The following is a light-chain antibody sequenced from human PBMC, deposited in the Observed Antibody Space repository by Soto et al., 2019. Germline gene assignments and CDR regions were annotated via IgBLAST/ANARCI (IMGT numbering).Light chain of an antibody. Sequence: EIVLTQSPGTLSLSPGERATLSCRASQSVRSSYLAWYQQKLGQAPRLLIYGVSNRATGIPDRFSGSGSGTAFTLTSSSLESEDFAVYYYQQYGTSPRTVGQGTKVEIK. CDR2: GVS. J-gene: IGKJ1*01. V-gene: IGKV3-20*01. CDR3: QQYGTSPRT. CDR1: QSVRSSY.